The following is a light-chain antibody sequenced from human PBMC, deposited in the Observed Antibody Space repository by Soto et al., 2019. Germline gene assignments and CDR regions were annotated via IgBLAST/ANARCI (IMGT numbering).Light chain of an antibody. Sequence: DIVMTQAPCTLSWSPGERATLPCRASQRISSSFLAWYQQKPGQAPRLLIYGASSSATGIPDRFSGSGSGTDFTLTISRLEHEDGSVYYCQQYGSSPTTFGQGTRLEIK. CDR2: GAS. CDR1: QRISSSF. J-gene: IGKJ5*01. CDR3: QQYGSSPTT. V-gene: IGKV3-20*01.